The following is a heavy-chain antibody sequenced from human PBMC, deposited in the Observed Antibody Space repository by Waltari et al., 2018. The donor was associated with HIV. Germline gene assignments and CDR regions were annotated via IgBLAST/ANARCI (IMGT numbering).Heavy chain of an antibody. Sequence: QVQLVESGGGVVQPGRSLRLSCAASGFTFNPYAMHWVRQAPGKGLEWVAVISWDGSNKHYAVSVKGRCTICRDNSRNSLYLQMSSLRAEDTAVYYCGREGDYYDSSPFDYWGQGTLVTVSS. J-gene: IGHJ4*02. D-gene: IGHD3-22*01. CDR2: ISWDGSNK. V-gene: IGHV3-30-3*01. CDR3: GREGDYYDSSPFDY. CDR1: GFTFNPYA.